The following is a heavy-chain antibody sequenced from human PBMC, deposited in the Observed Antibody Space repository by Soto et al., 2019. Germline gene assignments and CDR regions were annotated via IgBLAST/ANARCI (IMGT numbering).Heavy chain of an antibody. D-gene: IGHD6-19*01. CDR2: IIPIFGTA. CDR3: ARGLRWGSGWAYFDY. J-gene: IGHJ4*02. V-gene: IGHV1-69*13. CDR1: GGTFSSHA. Sequence: ASVKVSCKASGGTFSSHAITWLRQAPGQGLEWMGGIIPIFGTANYAQKFQGRLTIAADEFTSTAYMELRSLRSEDTAVYYCARGLRWGSGWAYFDYWGQGTLVTVSS.